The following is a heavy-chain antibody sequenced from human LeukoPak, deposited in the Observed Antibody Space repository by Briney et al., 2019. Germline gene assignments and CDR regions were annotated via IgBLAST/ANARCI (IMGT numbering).Heavy chain of an antibody. CDR2: INAGNGNT. Sequence: RRASVKVSCKASGYTFTSYAMHWVRQAPGQRLEWMGWINAGNGNTKYSQKFQGRVTITRDTSASTAYMELSSLRSEDTAVYYCAREGGLLLFDFDYWGQGTLVTVSS. J-gene: IGHJ4*02. V-gene: IGHV1-3*01. CDR1: GYTFTSYA. D-gene: IGHD2-15*01. CDR3: AREGGLLLFDFDY.